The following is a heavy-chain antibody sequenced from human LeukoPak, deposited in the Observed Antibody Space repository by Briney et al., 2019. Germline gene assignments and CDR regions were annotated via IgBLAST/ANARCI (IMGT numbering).Heavy chain of an antibody. D-gene: IGHD3-10*01. CDR1: GGSISSYY. V-gene: IGHV4-4*09. J-gene: IGHJ6*03. CDR3: ARHLGSLAPMDV. CDR2: IYTRGST. Sequence: PSETLSLTCTVSGGSISSYYWSWIRQPPGKGLEWIGYIYTRGSTNYNPSLKSRVTISVDTSKNQFSLKLSSVTAADTAVYYCARHLGSLAPMDVWGKGTTVTVSS.